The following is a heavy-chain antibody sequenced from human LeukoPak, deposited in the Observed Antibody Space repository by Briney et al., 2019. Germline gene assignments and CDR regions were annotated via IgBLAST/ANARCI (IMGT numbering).Heavy chain of an antibody. CDR2: IYTSGST. D-gene: IGHD3-3*01. CDR3: AREDYDFWSGYSYYGMDV. J-gene: IGHJ6*02. V-gene: IGHV4-4*07. Sequence: SETLSLTCTVSGGSISSYYWSWIRQPAGKGLEWIGRIYTSGSTNYNPSLKSRVTMSVDTSKNQFSLKLSSVTAADTAVYYCAREDYDFWSGYSYYGMDVWGQGTTVTVSS. CDR1: GGSISSYY.